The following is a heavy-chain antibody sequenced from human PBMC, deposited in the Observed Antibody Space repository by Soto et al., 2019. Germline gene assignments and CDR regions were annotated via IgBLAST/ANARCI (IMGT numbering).Heavy chain of an antibody. V-gene: IGHV4-61*01. CDR1: GTSVISCSFY. CDR3: ATSSLGYDYGMDV. CDR2: IYHTGKT. Sequence: ASETLSLTCDVSGTSVISCSFYFHLIRQAPGKGLEWIGYIYHTGKTNYTPSLESRLTISSDTSKNQFSLKLSSVTAADTAVYYCATSSLGYDYGMDVWGQGTTVTVSS. D-gene: IGHD2-2*01. J-gene: IGHJ6*02.